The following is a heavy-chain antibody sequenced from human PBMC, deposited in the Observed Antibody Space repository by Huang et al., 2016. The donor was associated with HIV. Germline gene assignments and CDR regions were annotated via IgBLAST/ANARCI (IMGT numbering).Heavy chain of an antibody. CDR3: VGEARGRRDY. D-gene: IGHD3-10*01. J-gene: IGHJ4*02. CDR2: IKYDESNK. V-gene: IGHV3-30*02. CDR1: GFTFSTYG. Sequence: QVQLVESGGGVVQPGGSLRLPCAASGFTFSTYGMQWIRQAPGKGREWVAFIKYDESNKHYADSVKGRFTISRDNSKNTLHLQMNSLRAEDTAVYYCVGEARGRRDYWGQGTLATVSS.